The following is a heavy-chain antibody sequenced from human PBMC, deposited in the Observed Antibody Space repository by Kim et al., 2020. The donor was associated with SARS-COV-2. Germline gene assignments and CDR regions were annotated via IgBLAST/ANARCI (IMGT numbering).Heavy chain of an antibody. V-gene: IGHV3-30*01. Sequence: DSVKGRFTISRDNSKNTLYLQMNSLRAEDTAVYYCARVGSTLRYYYYMDVWGKGTTVTVSS. CDR3: ARVGSTLRYYYYMDV. D-gene: IGHD3-16*01. J-gene: IGHJ6*03.